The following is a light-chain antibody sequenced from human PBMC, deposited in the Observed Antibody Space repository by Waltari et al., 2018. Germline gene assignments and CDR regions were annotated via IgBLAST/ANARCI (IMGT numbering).Light chain of an antibody. CDR2: DES. Sequence: DIQMTQSPSSLSASVGDRVTITCRASQRISTCLNWYQQRPGKAPNLLIYDESNLQIGVPSRFSGSGSATDFTLTISSLQPEDFATYYCQQSYSTPLTFGGGTRVEI. J-gene: IGKJ4*01. CDR1: QRISTC. CDR3: QQSYSTPLT. V-gene: IGKV1-39*01.